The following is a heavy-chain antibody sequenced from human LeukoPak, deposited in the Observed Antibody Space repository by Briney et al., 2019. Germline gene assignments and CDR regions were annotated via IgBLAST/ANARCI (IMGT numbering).Heavy chain of an antibody. J-gene: IGHJ4*02. CDR2: IYHSGST. V-gene: IGHV4-4*02. CDR1: GGSISSSNW. D-gene: IGHD4-23*01. CDR3: ASAFYGGNPDAGY. Sequence: SETLSLTCAVSGGSISSSNWWSWVRQPPGKGLEWIGEIYHSGSTNYNPSLKSRVTISVDKSKNQFSLKLSSVTAADTAVYYCASAFYGGNPDAGYWGQGTLVTVSS.